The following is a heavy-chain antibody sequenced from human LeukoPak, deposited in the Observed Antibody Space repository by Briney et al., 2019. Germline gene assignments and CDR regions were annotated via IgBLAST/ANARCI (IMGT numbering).Heavy chain of an antibody. D-gene: IGHD3-10*01. CDR2: IYYSGST. J-gene: IGHJ4*02. CDR1: GGSISSYY. CDR3: ARLLNYGSGTLD. V-gene: IGHV4-59*01. Sequence: SETLSLTCTVSGGSISSYYWSWIRQPPGKGLEWIGYIYYSGSTNYNPSLKSRVTISVDTSKNQFSLKMSSVTAADTAVYYCARLLNYGSGTLDWGQGTLVTVSS.